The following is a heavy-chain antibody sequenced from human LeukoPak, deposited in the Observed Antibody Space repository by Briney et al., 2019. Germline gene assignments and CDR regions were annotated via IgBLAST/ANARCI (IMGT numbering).Heavy chain of an antibody. J-gene: IGHJ4*02. CDR2: IYYSGST. CDR3: ARQILFRSERWLQFFDY. V-gene: IGHV4-39*01. Sequence: PSETLSLTCTVSGGSISSSSYYWGWIRQPPGKGLEWIGSIYYSGSTYYNPSLKSRVTISVDTSKNQFSLRLSSVTAADTAVYYCARQILFRSERWLQFFDYWGQGTLVTVSS. CDR1: GGSISSSSYY. D-gene: IGHD5-24*01.